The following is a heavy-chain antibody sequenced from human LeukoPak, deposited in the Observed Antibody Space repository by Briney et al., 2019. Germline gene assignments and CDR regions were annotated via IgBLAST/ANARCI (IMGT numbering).Heavy chain of an antibody. D-gene: IGHD3-22*01. CDR3: TRPRWGYYDSSGYNDAFDI. CDR1: GFTFSGSA. V-gene: IGHV3-73*01. Sequence: GGSLRLSCAASGFTFSGSAMHWVRQAAGKGVEWVGRIRSKANSYATAYAAAGKGRFTISRDDSKNTAYLQMNSLKTEDTAVYYCTRPRWGYYDSSGYNDAFDIWGQGTMVTVSS. CDR2: IRSKANSYAT. J-gene: IGHJ3*02.